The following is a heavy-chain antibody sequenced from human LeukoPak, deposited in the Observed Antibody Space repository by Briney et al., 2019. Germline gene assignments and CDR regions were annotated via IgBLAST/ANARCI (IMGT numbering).Heavy chain of an antibody. CDR2: INHSGST. Sequence: SETLSLTCAVYGGSFSGYYWSWIRQPPGKGLEWIGEINHSGSTNYNPSLKSRVTISVDTPKNQFSLKLSSVTAADTAVYYCARHSGDISTGDAFDIWGQGTMVTVSS. J-gene: IGHJ3*02. CDR3: ARHSGDISTGDAFDI. CDR1: GGSFSGYY. V-gene: IGHV4-34*01. D-gene: IGHD2-15*01.